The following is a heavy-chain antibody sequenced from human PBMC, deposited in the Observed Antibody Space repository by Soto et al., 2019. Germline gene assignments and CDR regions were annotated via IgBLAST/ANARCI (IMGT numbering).Heavy chain of an antibody. CDR2: ISSSSSYI. J-gene: IGHJ4*02. Sequence: PGGSLRLSCAASGFTFSSYSMNWVRQAPGKGLEWVSSISSSSSYIYYADSVKGRFTISRDNAKNSLYLQMNSLRAEDTAVYYCARASSWYVPEDYWGQGTLVTVSS. CDR1: GFTFSSYS. V-gene: IGHV3-21*01. D-gene: IGHD6-13*01. CDR3: ARASSWYVPEDY.